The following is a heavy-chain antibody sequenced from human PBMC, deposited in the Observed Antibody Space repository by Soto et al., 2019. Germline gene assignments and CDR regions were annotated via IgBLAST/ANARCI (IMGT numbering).Heavy chain of an antibody. Sequence: GGSLRLSCAASGFTFSSYGMHWVRQAPGKGLEWVAVISYDGSNKYYADSVKGRFTISRDNSKNTLYLQMNSLRAEDTAVYYCAKDLIVGATTYYFDYWGQGTLVTVSS. CDR1: GFTFSSYG. CDR3: AKDLIVGATTYYFDY. J-gene: IGHJ4*02. V-gene: IGHV3-30*18. D-gene: IGHD1-26*01. CDR2: ISYDGSNK.